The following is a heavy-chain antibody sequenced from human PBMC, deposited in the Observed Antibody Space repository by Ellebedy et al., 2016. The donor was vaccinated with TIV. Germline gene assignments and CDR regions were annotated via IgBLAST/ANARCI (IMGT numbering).Heavy chain of an antibody. CDR2: ISYDGTNK. CDR3: ARDKLGPIDGTFDY. V-gene: IGHV3-30*04. CDR1: GFTFTTYA. Sequence: GESLKISCAASGFTFTTYAIHWVRQAPGKGLEWVAVISYDGTNKYYADSVKGRFTISRDNSKNTLYLQMNSLRAEDTAVYYCARDKLGPIDGTFDYWGQGTLVTVSS. D-gene: IGHD1-1*01. J-gene: IGHJ4*02.